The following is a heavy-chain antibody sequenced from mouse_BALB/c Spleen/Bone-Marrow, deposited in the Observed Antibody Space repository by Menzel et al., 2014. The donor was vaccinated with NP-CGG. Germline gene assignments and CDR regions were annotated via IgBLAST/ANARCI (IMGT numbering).Heavy chain of an antibody. V-gene: IGHV1-63*01. CDR3: ARPQFISGRYYAMDY. CDR2: IYPGSGNT. J-gene: IGHJ4*01. CDR1: GYAFTNYW. D-gene: IGHD1-2*01. Sequence: VQLQQSGAELVRPGTSVKISCKASGYAFTNYWLDWVKQRPGHGLEWIGDIYPGSGNTYFNEKFKGKATLTADKSSSTVYMQLSSLTSEDSAVYFCARPQFISGRYYAMDYWGQGTSVTVSS.